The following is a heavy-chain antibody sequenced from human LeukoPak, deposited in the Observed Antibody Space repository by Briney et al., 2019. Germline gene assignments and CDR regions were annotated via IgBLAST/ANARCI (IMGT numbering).Heavy chain of an antibody. V-gene: IGHV1-24*01. D-gene: IGHD3-22*01. J-gene: IGHJ6*03. Sequence: ASVKVSCKVSGYTLTELSMHWVRQAPGKGLEWMGGFDPEDGETIYAQKFQGRVTMTEDTSTDTAYMELSRLRSEDTAVYYCATVGLVSTYYYDSSGYYMDVWGKGTTVTVSS. CDR3: ATVGLVSTYYYDSSGYYMDV. CDR1: GYTLTELS. CDR2: FDPEDGET.